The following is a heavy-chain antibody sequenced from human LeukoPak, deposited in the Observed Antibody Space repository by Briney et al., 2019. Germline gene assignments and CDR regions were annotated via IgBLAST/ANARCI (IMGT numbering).Heavy chain of an antibody. CDR2: FDPEDGET. CDR1: GYTLTELS. CDR3: ARDLKRGYSSGRYSWGTGSSNDY. Sequence: ASVKVSCKVSGYTLTELSMHWVRQAPGKGLEWMGGFDPEDGETIYAQKFQGRVTMTTDTSTSTAYMELRSLRSDDTAVYYCARDLKRGYSSGRYSWGTGSSNDYWGQGTLVTVSA. V-gene: IGHV1-24*01. D-gene: IGHD6-19*01. J-gene: IGHJ4*02.